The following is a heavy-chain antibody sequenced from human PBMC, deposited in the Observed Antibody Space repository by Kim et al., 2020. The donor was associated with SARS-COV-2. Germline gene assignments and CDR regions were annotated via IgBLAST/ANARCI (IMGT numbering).Heavy chain of an antibody. Sequence: SVKVSCKASGGTFSSYAISWVRQAPGQGLEWMGRIIPILGIANYAQKFQGRVTITADKSTSTAYMELSSLRSEDTAVYYCARDKGGYDYQVLDAFDIWGQGTMVTVSS. V-gene: IGHV1-69*04. CDR2: IIPILGIA. J-gene: IGHJ3*02. D-gene: IGHD5-12*01. CDR1: GGTFSSYA. CDR3: ARDKGGYDYQVLDAFDI.